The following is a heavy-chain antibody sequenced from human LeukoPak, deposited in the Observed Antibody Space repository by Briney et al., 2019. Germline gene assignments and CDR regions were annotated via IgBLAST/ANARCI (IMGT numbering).Heavy chain of an antibody. V-gene: IGHV3-74*01. CDR2: INSDGSST. J-gene: IGHJ4*02. D-gene: IGHD5-18*01. Sequence: PGGSLRLSCAVSGFTFSNYWMHWVRQAPGKGLVWVSRINSDGSSTSYADAVKGRFTISRDNAKNTLYQQMNSLRGDDTAVYYCARDLNTAMVIEYWGQGTLVTVSS. CDR1: GFTFSNYW. CDR3: ARDLNTAMVIEY.